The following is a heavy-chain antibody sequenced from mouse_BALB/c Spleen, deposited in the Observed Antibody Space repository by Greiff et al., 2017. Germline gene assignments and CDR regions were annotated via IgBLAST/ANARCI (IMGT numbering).Heavy chain of an antibody. CDR1: GISITTGNYR. Sequence: EVKLVESGPGLVKPSQTVSLTCTVTGISITTGNYRWSWIRQFPGNKLEWIGYIYYSGTITYNPSLTSRTTITRDTSKNQFFLEMNSLTAEDTATYYCARERYYGSSSVDVWGAGTTVTVSS. CDR2: IYYSGTI. D-gene: IGHD1-1*01. V-gene: IGHV3-5*02. CDR3: ARERYYGSSSVDV. J-gene: IGHJ1*01.